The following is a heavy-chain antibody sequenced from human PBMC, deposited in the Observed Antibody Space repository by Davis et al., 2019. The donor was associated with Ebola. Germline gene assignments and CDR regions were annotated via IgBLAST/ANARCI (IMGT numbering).Heavy chain of an antibody. CDR2: IYPGDSDA. V-gene: IGHV5-51*01. CDR1: GYNFRDYW. CDR3: ASLRRTITGMDDAFDL. J-gene: IGHJ3*01. D-gene: IGHD1-20*01. Sequence: GESLKISCYGSGYNFRDYWIVWVRQMPGKGLEWMGNIYPGDSDARYSPSFQGQVTISADRSIKTAFLQWSSLKASDTAMYYCASLRRTITGMDDAFDLWGQGTMVTVSS.